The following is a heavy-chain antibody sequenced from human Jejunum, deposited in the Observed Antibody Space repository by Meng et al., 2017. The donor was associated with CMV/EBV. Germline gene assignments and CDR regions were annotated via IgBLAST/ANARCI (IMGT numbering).Heavy chain of an antibody. V-gene: IGHV3-74*03. J-gene: IGHJ3*02. Sequence: SAFTFSDYWMHWVRQAPGKGLVWVSRINNDGGTTVYADSVKGRFTISRDNAKNALSLQMNSLRGEDTAVYYCAREQSSSYAFDIWGQGTVVTVSS. CDR1: AFTFSDYW. CDR2: INNDGGTT. D-gene: IGHD6-6*01. CDR3: AREQSSSYAFDI.